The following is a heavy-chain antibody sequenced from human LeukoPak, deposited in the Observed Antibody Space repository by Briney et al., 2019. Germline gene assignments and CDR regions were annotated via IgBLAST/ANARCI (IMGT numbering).Heavy chain of an antibody. D-gene: IGHD3-10*01. CDR1: GYTFTSYD. Sequence: RASVKVSCKASGYTFTSYDINWVRQATGQGLEWMGWMNPNSGNTGYAQKFQGRATMTRNTSISTAYMELSSLRSEDTAVYYCARVLPKVLLRGPSGDYWGQGTLVTVSS. CDR3: ARVLPKVLLRGPSGDY. J-gene: IGHJ4*02. CDR2: MNPNSGNT. V-gene: IGHV1-8*01.